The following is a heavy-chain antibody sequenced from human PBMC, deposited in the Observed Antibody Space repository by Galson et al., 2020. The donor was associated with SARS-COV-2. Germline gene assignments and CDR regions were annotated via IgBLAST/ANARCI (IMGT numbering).Heavy chain of an antibody. V-gene: IGHV3-49*03. J-gene: IGHJ4*02. CDR2: IRSKAYGGTT. CDR3: TRYDFWSGYYSDY. D-gene: IGHD3-3*01. Sequence: GGSLRLSCTASGFTFGDYAMSWFRQAPGKGLEWVGFIRSKAYGGTTEYAASVKGRFTISRDDSKSIAHLQMNSLKTEDTAVYYCTRYDFWSGYYSDYWGQGTLVTVSS. CDR1: GFTFGDYA.